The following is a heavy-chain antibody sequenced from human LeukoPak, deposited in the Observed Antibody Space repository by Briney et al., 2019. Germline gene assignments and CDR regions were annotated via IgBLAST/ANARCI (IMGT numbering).Heavy chain of an antibody. Sequence: GGSLILSCSASGFTFSSYRMTWVRQAPGKGLEWVSSISSSSSYIYYADSVKGRFTISRDNAKNSLYLQMNSLRAEDTAVYYCARDWEDYGDYGGGQGTLVTVSS. V-gene: IGHV3-21*01. CDR3: ARDWEDYGDYG. CDR1: GFTFSSYR. J-gene: IGHJ4*02. CDR2: ISSSSSYI. D-gene: IGHD4-17*01.